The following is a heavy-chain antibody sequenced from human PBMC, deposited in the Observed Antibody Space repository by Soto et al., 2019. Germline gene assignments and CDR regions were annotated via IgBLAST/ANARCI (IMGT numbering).Heavy chain of an antibody. Sequence: QVQLVQSGAEVKKPGASVKVSCKASGYTFTGYYMHWVRQAPGQGLEWMGWINPNSGGTNYAQKFQGWVTMTRDTSISTAYMELSRLRSDDTAVYYCARDPPDGDPPRGYFDYWGQGTLVTVCS. D-gene: IGHD4-17*01. V-gene: IGHV1-2*04. CDR3: ARDPPDGDPPRGYFDY. J-gene: IGHJ4*02. CDR2: INPNSGGT. CDR1: GYTFTGYY.